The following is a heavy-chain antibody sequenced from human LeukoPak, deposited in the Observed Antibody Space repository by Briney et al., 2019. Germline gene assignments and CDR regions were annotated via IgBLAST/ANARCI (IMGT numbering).Heavy chain of an antibody. CDR2: ISGSGYTT. CDR3: AKVYRLAGVTWGHFDY. V-gene: IGHV3-23*01. CDR1: GFTFSDYA. D-gene: IGHD3-3*01. Sequence: GGSLRLSCAASGFTFSDYAMGWVRQAPGKGLEWVSVISGSGYTTYYADSVKGRFTISRDNSKNTLYVQMNSLRAEDTAVYYCAKVYRLAGVTWGHFDYWDQGTLVTVSS. J-gene: IGHJ4*02.